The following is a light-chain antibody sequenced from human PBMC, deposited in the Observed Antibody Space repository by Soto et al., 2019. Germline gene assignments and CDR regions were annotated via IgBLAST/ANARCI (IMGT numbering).Light chain of an antibody. Sequence: QSALTQPPSVSGSPGQSFTISCPGTSSDVGGYNRVSWYQQPPGKAPKLLIYDVSNRPSGGSTRFSGSKSGNTASLTISGLQAEDEADYYCTSYATGSAYVFGPGTKVTGL. J-gene: IGLJ1*01. CDR3: TSYATGSAYV. V-gene: IGLV2-18*02. CDR2: DVS. CDR1: SSDVGGYNR.